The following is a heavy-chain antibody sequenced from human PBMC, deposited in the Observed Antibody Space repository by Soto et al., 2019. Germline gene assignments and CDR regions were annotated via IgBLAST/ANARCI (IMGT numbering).Heavy chain of an antibody. V-gene: IGHV4-34*01. CDR3: ARGSAAVGAKGVYFDY. CDR1: GGSFSGYY. D-gene: IGHD1-26*01. CDR2: INHSGST. Sequence: SETLSLTCAVYGGSFSGYYWSWIRPPPGKGLEWNGEINHSGSTNYNPSLKSRVTISVDTSKNQFSLKLSSVTAADTAVYYCARGSAAVGAKGVYFDYWGQGTLVTVSS. J-gene: IGHJ4*02.